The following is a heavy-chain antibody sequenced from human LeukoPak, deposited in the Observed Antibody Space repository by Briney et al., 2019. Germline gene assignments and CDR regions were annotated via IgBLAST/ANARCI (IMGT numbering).Heavy chain of an antibody. V-gene: IGHV4-59*12. CDR2: IYYSGST. CDR3: ARTDGDYFDY. J-gene: IGHJ4*02. CDR1: GGSISSYY. Sequence: SETLSLTCTVSGGSISSYYWSWIRQPPGKGLEWIGYIYYSGSTNYNPSLKSRVTISVDTSKNQLSLKLSSVTAADTAVYYCARTDGDYFDYWGQGTLVTVSS. D-gene: IGHD4-17*01.